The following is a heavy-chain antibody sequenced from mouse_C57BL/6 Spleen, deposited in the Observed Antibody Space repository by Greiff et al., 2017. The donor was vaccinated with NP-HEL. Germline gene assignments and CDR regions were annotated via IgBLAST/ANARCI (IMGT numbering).Heavy chain of an antibody. CDR2: IYPSDSEP. Sequence: VQLQQPGAELVRPGSSVKLSCKASGYTFTSYWMDWVKQRPGQGLEWIGNIYPSDSEPHYNQKFKDKATLTVDKSSSTAYMQLSSLTSEDSAVYYCARGGLYYGNYDAMDYWGQGTSVTVSS. J-gene: IGHJ4*01. V-gene: IGHV1-61*01. D-gene: IGHD2-1*01. CDR3: ARGGLYYGNYDAMDY. CDR1: GYTFTSYW.